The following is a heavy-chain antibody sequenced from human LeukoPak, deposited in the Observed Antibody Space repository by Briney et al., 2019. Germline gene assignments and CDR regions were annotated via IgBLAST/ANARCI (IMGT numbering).Heavy chain of an antibody. CDR3: ARAPLYSGSYKAFDI. CDR1: GGSISSSSYY. D-gene: IGHD1-26*01. Sequence: SETLSLTCTVSGGSISSSSYYWGWIRQPPGKGLEWIGSIYYSGSTYYNPSLKSRVTISVDTSKNQFSLKLSSVTAADTAVYYCARAPLYSGSYKAFDIWGQGTMVTVSS. J-gene: IGHJ3*02. V-gene: IGHV4-39*07. CDR2: IYYSGST.